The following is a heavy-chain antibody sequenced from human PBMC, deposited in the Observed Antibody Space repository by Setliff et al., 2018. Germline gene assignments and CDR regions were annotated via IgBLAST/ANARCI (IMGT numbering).Heavy chain of an antibody. V-gene: IGHV3-23*01. CDR2: ITSSGRHP. D-gene: IGHD2-2*03. Sequence: PGGSLRLSCATSGFTFSNYAMGWVRQAPGKGLEWVSVITSSGRHPYSTDSVKGRFTISSDNSDNTLYLQMNSLRVEDTAVYYCARDGYPGTSWGQGTLVT. CDR3: ARDGYPGTS. J-gene: IGHJ5*02. CDR1: GFTFSNYA.